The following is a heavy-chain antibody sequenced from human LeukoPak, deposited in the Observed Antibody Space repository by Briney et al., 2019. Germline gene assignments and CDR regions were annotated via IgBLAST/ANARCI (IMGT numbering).Heavy chain of an antibody. D-gene: IGHD3-3*01. J-gene: IGHJ3*02. V-gene: IGHV4-34*01. CDR3: AREMWVARSGFDI. CDR2: VSHGGGT. Sequence: SETLSLTCSVYDGSLYEYYWSWFRQSPGKGLEWIGEVSHGGGTNYNWSLESRVTISVDKSKNQFSLMVTSVTAADTAIYYCAREMWVARSGFDIWAQGTEVTVSS. CDR1: DGSLYEYY.